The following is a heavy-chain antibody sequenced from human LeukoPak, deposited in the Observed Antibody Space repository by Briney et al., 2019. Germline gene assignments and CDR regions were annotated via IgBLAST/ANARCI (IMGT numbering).Heavy chain of an antibody. V-gene: IGHV3-7*01. CDR2: IKQDGSEI. Sequence: GGSLRLSCAASGFTVSTYWINWVRQAPGKGLEWVANIKQDGSEIYYVDSVKGRFTISRDNAKNSLYLQMNSLRAEDTAVYYCALLNDDYGLGGDFDYWGQGTLVTVSS. J-gene: IGHJ4*02. CDR3: ALLNDDYGLGGDFDY. D-gene: IGHD4-17*01. CDR1: GFTVSTYW.